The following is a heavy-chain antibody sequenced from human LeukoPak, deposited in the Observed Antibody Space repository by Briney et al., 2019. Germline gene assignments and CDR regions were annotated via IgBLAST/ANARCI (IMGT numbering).Heavy chain of an antibody. D-gene: IGHD1-14*01. J-gene: IGHJ2*01. Sequence: SLITPWNGPGYSLTHNWIGWVRQMPAKGLECMAIIFPGNSETKYRPSFQGQVSISADKSINTAYRRWRSLKASDTAMYYCVTHNRWCFDLWGGSTLVTVSS. V-gene: IGHV5-51*01. CDR2: IFPGNSET. CDR1: GYSLTHNW. CDR3: VTHNRWCFDL.